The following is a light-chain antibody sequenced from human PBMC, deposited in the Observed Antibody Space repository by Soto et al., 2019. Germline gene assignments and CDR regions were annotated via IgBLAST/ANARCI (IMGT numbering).Light chain of an antibody. CDR3: QHYGGSFI. Sequence: EMVLTQSPGTLSLSPGEGATVSCRVSQSINSKSLVWYQRKFGQAPRLLIYNTSLRATGIPDRFSGSGSGTDFTLSISRLEPEDFAVYYCQHYGGSFIFGPGTKVDFK. CDR1: QSINSKS. CDR2: NTS. J-gene: IGKJ3*01. V-gene: IGKV3-20*01.